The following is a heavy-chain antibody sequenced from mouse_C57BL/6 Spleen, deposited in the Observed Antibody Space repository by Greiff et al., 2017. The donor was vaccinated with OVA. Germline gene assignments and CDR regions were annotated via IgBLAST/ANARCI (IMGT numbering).Heavy chain of an antibody. Sequence: DVKLQESGPGLVKPSQSLSLTCSVTGYSITSGYYWNWIRQFPGNKLEWMGYISYDGSNNYNPSLKNRISITRDTSKNQFFLKLNSVTTEDTATYYGARGGGGWYFDVWGTGTTVTVSS. J-gene: IGHJ1*03. CDR1: GYSITSGYY. V-gene: IGHV3-6*01. D-gene: IGHD1-1*02. CDR2: ISYDGSN. CDR3: ARGGGGWYFDV.